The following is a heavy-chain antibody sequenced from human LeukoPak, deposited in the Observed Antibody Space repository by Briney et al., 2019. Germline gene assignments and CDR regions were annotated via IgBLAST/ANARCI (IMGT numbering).Heavy chain of an antibody. CDR1: GFTFSSYS. D-gene: IGHD6-6*01. CDR3: ARDRIAARFDY. CDR2: ISSSSSTI. V-gene: IGHV3-48*04. Sequence: GGSLRLSCAASGFTFSSYSMNWVRQAPGKGLEWVSYISSSSSTIYYADSVKGRFTISRDNAENSLYLQMNSLRAEDTAVYYCARDRIAARFDYWGQGTLVTVSS. J-gene: IGHJ4*02.